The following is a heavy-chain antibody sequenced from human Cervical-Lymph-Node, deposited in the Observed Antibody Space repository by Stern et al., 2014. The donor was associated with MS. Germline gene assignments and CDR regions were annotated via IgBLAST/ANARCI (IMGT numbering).Heavy chain of an antibody. J-gene: IGHJ4*02. D-gene: IGHD3-3*01. V-gene: IGHV3-33*01. CDR3: ARDGRLYYDFWSGYPDY. Sequence: VQLVESGGGVVQPGRSLRLSCAASGFTFSSYGMHWVRQAPGKGLEWVAVIWYDGSNKYYADSVKGRFTISRDNSKNTLYLQMNSLRAEDTAVYYCARDGRLYYDFWSGYPDYWGQGTLVTVSS. CDR1: GFTFSSYG. CDR2: IWYDGSNK.